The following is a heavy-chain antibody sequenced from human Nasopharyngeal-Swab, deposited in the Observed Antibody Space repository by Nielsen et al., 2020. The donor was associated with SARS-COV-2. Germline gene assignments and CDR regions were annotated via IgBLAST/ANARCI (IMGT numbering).Heavy chain of an antibody. CDR3: AREARGVVAYYYYYGMDV. J-gene: IGHJ6*02. Sequence: GGSLRLSCAASGFTFSSYWMNWVRQAPGKGLEWVSYISSSGSTIYYADSVKGRFTISRDNAKNSLYLQMNSLRAEDTAVYYCAREARGVVAYYYYYGMDVWGQGTTVTVSS. D-gene: IGHD2-15*01. V-gene: IGHV3-48*04. CDR1: GFTFSSYW. CDR2: ISSSGSTI.